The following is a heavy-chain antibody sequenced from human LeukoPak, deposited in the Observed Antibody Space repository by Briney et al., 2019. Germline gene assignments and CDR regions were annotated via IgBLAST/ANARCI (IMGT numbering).Heavy chain of an antibody. D-gene: IGHD3-22*01. V-gene: IGHV3-23*01. J-gene: IGHJ3*02. Sequence: PGGSLRLSCAASGITFNSYAMTWVRQAPGKGLEWVSTISGSGGRTDYADSVKGRFTISRDNSKSTAYLQMNSLRAEDTAVYYCAKLGIRAYYDSSGYRMEDAFDIWGQGTMVTVSS. CDR2: ISGSGGRT. CDR1: GITFNSYA. CDR3: AKLGIRAYYDSSGYRMEDAFDI.